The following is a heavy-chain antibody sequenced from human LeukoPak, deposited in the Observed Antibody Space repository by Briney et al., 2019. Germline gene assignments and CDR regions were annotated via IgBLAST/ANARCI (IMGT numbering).Heavy chain of an antibody. J-gene: IGHJ6*04. CDR1: GFTFSDYY. Sequence: GGPLRLSCAASGFTFSDYYMSWIRQAPGKGLEWVSYISSSSRYTNYADSVKGRFTIFRDNPKNSLYLQMSSLRAEDTAVYYCARDISSSWPYYYGMDVWGKGTTVTVSS. D-gene: IGHD6-13*01. CDR3: ARDISSSWPYYYGMDV. V-gene: IGHV3-11*06. CDR2: ISSSSRYT.